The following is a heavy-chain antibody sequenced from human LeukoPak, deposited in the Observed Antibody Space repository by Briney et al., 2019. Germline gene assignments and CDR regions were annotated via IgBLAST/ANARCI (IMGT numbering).Heavy chain of an antibody. CDR2: IKQDGSEK. V-gene: IGHV3-7*01. J-gene: IGHJ3*02. CDR3: ARVLGIAARPRYAFDI. D-gene: IGHD6-6*01. Sequence: GGSLRLSCAASGFTFSSYWMSWVRQAPGKGLEWVANIKQDGSEKYYVDPMKGRFTISRDNAKNSLYLQVNSLRAEDTAVYYCARVLGIAARPRYAFDIWGQGTMVTVSS. CDR1: GFTFSSYW.